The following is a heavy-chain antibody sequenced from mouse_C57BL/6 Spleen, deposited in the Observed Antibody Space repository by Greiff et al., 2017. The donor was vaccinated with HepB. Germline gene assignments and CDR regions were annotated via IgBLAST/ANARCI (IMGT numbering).Heavy chain of an antibody. V-gene: IGHV1-76*01. CDR2: IYPGSGNT. CDR1: GYTFTDYY. Sequence: QVQLKESGAELVRPGASVKLSCKASGYTFTDYYINWVKQRPGQGLEWIARIYPGSGNTYYNEKFKGKATLTAEKSSSTAYMQRSSLTSEDSAVYFCAREAPSDYGSSSYYFDYWGQGTTLTVSS. J-gene: IGHJ2*01. CDR3: AREAPSDYGSSSYYFDY. D-gene: IGHD1-1*01.